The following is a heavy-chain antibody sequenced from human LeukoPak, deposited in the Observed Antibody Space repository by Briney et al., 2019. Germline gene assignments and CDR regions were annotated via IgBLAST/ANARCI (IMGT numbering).Heavy chain of an antibody. CDR1: GGSISSSSYY. J-gene: IGHJ4*02. CDR3: ARDSDDFWSGYYGY. D-gene: IGHD3-3*01. Sequence: PSETLSLTCTVSGGSISSSSYYWGWIRQPPGKGLEWIGSIYYSGSTYYNPSLKSRVTISVDTSKNQFSLKLSSVTAADTAVYYCARDSDDFWSGYYGYWGQGTLVTVSS. CDR2: IYYSGST. V-gene: IGHV4-39*07.